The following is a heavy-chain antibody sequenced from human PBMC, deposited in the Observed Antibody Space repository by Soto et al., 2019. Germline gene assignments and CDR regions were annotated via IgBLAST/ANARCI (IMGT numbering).Heavy chain of an antibody. CDR3: ARRLAVAGLAWFDP. CDR2: IYYSGST. D-gene: IGHD6-19*01. J-gene: IGHJ5*02. CDR1: GGSISNYS. V-gene: IGHV4-59*08. Sequence: SETLSLTCTVSGGSISNYSWGWIRQPPGKALEWIGNIYYSGSTNYNPSLKSRVTISVGTSKNQFSLKLSSVTAADTAVYYCARRLAVAGLAWFDPWGQGTLVTSPQ.